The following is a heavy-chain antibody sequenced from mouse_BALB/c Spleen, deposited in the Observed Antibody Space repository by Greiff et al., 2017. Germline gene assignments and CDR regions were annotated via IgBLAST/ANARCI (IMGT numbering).Heavy chain of an antibody. CDR2: IWAGGST. CDR1: GFSLTSYG. Sequence: VQLQESGPGLVAPSQSLSITCTVSGFSLTSYGVHWVRQPPGKGLEWLGVIWAGGSTNYNSALMSRLSISKDNSKSQVFLKMNSLQTDDTAMYYCARAPGGPYAMDYWGQGTSVTVSS. V-gene: IGHV2-9*02. J-gene: IGHJ4*01. CDR3: ARAPGGPYAMDY.